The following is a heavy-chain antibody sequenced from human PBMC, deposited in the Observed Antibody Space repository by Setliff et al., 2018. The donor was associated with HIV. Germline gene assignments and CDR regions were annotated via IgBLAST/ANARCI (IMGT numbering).Heavy chain of an antibody. J-gene: IGHJ6*03. V-gene: IGHV1-18*01. CDR3: ARVIDYGVLYWSYYMDV. Sequence: ASVKVSCKASGYTLTNYGISWVRQAPGQGLEWMGWISADNGDTNYPQKLQGRVTMTTDTSTSTAYMELRSRRSDDTAVYYCARVIDYGVLYWSYYMDVWGKGTTVTVSS. CDR2: ISADNGDT. CDR1: GYTLTNYG. D-gene: IGHD4-17*01.